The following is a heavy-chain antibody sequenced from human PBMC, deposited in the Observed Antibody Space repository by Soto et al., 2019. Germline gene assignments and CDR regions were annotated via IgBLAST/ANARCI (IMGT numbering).Heavy chain of an antibody. CDR3: ARDDYYDSSGYYYDGVY. Sequence: GGSVRLSCAASGFTFSSYGMHWVRQAPGKGLEWVAVIWYDGSNKYYADSVKGRFTISRDNSKNTLYLQMNSLRAEDTAVYYCARDDYYDSSGYYYDGVYWGQGTLVTVSS. D-gene: IGHD3-22*01. CDR2: IWYDGSNK. CDR1: GFTFSSYG. J-gene: IGHJ4*02. V-gene: IGHV3-33*01.